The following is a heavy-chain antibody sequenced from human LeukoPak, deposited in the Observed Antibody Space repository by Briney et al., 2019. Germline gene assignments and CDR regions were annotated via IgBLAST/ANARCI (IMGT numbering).Heavy chain of an antibody. CDR3: ARDPGPGVNYNWFDP. D-gene: IGHD1-14*01. CDR1: GFTFSSYS. CDR2: ISSSSSYI. J-gene: IGHJ5*02. Sequence: GGSLRLSCAASGFTFSSYSMNWVRQAPGKGLEWVPSISSSSSYIYYADSVKGRFTISRDNAKNSLYLQMNSLRAEDTAVYYCARDPGPGVNYNWFDPWGQGTLVTVSS. V-gene: IGHV3-21*01.